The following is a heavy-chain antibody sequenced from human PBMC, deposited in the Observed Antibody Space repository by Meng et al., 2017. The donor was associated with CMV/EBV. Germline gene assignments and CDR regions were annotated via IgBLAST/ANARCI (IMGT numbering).Heavy chain of an antibody. J-gene: IGHJ4*02. CDR1: GYTFTSYG. CDR3: ARDKGDYYDSSGYSLGSHHGPLDY. Sequence: ASVKVSCKASGYTFTSYGISWVRQAPGQGLEWMGWISAYNGKTNYAQKLQGRVTMTTDTSTSTAYMELRSLRSDDTAVYYCARDKGDYYDSSGYSLGSHHGPLDYWGQGTLVTVSS. V-gene: IGHV1-18*01. CDR2: ISAYNGKT. D-gene: IGHD3-22*01.